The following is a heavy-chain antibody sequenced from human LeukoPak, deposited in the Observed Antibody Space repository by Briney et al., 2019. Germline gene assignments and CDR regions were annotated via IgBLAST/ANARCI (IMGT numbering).Heavy chain of an antibody. V-gene: IGHV3-33*01. CDR2: MWYDGSNK. CDR1: GFTFNSYG. J-gene: IGHJ4*02. Sequence: QPGGSLRLSCAASGFTFNSYGMHWVPQAPGKGLEWVAVMWYDGSNKYYADSVKGRFTISRDDSKNTLYLQMNSLRAEDTAMYYCARGLPPVMKYYFDYWGQGTLVTVSS. CDR3: ARGLPPVMKYYFDY. D-gene: IGHD4-11*01.